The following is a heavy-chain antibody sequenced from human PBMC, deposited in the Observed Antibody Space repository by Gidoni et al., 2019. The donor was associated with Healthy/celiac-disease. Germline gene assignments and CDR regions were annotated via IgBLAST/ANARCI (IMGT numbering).Heavy chain of an antibody. J-gene: IGHJ3*02. CDR2: IYYSGST. CDR1: GGSISSYY. CDR3: ARNGLGVILHAFDI. Sequence: QVQLQESGPGLVKPSETLSLTCTVSGGSISSYYWSWIRQPPGKGLEWIGYIYYSGSTNYNPSLKSRVTISVDTSKNQFSLKLSSVTAADTAVYYCARNGLGVILHAFDIWGQGTMVTVSS. V-gene: IGHV4-59*01. D-gene: IGHD2-21*01.